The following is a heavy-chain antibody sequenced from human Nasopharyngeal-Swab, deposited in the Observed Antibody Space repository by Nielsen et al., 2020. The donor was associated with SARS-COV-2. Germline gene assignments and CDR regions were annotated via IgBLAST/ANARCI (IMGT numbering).Heavy chain of an antibody. D-gene: IGHD3-9*01. V-gene: IGHV1-69*13. CDR3: ARSFRKKNKTYYDILTGHYYYYGMDV. J-gene: IGHJ6*02. CDR2: IIPIFGTA. CDR1: GGTFSSYA. Sequence: SVKVSCKASGGTFSSYAISWVRQAPGQGLEWMGGIIPIFGTANYAQKFQGRVTITADESTSTAYMELSSLRSEDTAVYYYARSFRKKNKTYYDILTGHYYYYGMDVWGQGTTVTVSS.